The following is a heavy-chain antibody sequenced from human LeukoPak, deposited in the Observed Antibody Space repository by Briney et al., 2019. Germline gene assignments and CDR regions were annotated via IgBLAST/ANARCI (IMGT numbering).Heavy chain of an antibody. D-gene: IGHD3-3*01. V-gene: IGHV4-59*01. CDR2: IYYSGST. Sequence: PSETLSLTCTVSGGSISSYYWSWIRQPPGKGLEWIGYIYYSGSTNYNPSLKSRVTISVDTSKNQFSLKLSSVTAADTAVYYCARAVLEWPQTYYFDYWGQGTLVTVSS. CDR1: GGSISSYY. J-gene: IGHJ4*02. CDR3: ARAVLEWPQTYYFDY.